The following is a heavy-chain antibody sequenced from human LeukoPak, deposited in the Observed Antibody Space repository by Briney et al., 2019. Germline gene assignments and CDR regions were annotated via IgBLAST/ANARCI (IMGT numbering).Heavy chain of an antibody. CDR3: AKDHGVEMATIVEDY. V-gene: IGHV3-30*18. CDR2: ISYDGSNK. J-gene: IGHJ4*02. CDR1: GFTFSSYG. Sequence: PGGSLRLSCAASGFTFSSYGMHWVRQAPGEGLEWVAVISYDGSNKYYADSVKGRFTISRDNSKNTLYLQMNSLRAEDTAVYYCAKDHGVEMATIVEDYWGQGTLVTVSS. D-gene: IGHD5-12*01.